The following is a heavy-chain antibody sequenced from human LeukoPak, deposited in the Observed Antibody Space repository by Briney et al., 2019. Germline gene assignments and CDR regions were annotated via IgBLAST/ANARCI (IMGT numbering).Heavy chain of an antibody. CDR1: GYSISSGYY. D-gene: IGHD5-18*01. J-gene: IGHJ4*02. V-gene: IGHV4-38-2*02. CDR3: ARLEVDTAMVFDY. Sequence: PSETLSLTCTVSGYSISSGYYWGWIRQPPGKGLEWIGSIYYSGSTYYNPSLKSRVTISVDTSKNQFSLKLSSVTAADTAVYYCARLEVDTAMVFDYWGQGTLVTVSS. CDR2: IYYSGST.